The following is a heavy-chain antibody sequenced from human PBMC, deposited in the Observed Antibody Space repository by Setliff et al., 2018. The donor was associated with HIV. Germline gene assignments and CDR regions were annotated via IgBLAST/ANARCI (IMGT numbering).Heavy chain of an antibody. Sequence: PGGSLRLSCAASGFTFSSYAMNWVRQAPGKRLEWVSSIVHSGDNFYYADSVKGRFTISRDNSKNTVYLQMNNLRAEDTALYHCAKGSVEHCTGATCYPFDYWGQGTLVTVSS. CDR1: GFTFSSYA. D-gene: IGHD2-15*01. J-gene: IGHJ4*02. CDR2: IVHSGDNF. V-gene: IGHV3-23*01. CDR3: AKGSVEHCTGATCYPFDY.